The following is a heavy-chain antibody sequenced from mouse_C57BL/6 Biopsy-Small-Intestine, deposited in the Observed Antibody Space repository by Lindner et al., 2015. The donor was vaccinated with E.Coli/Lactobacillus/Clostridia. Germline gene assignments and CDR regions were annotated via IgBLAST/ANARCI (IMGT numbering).Heavy chain of an antibody. Sequence: VQLQESGAELARPGASVKLSCKASGYTFTSYGISWVKQRTGQSLEWIGEIYPRSGNTYYNEKFKGKATLTADKSSSTAYMELRSLTSEDSAVYFCARYGNYFDYWGQGTTPTVSS. V-gene: IGHV1-81*01. CDR2: IYPRSGNT. J-gene: IGHJ2*01. D-gene: IGHD2-1*01. CDR3: ARYGNYFDY. CDR1: GYTFTSYG.